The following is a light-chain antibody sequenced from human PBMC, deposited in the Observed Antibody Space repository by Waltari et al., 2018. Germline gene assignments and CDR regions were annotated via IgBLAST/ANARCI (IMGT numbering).Light chain of an antibody. CDR1: QSVSSN. CDR2: GAS. V-gene: IGKV3-15*01. CDR3: QQYNNWPQT. J-gene: IGKJ2*01. Sequence: EIVMTQSPATLSVSPGDRATLSCRASQSVSSNLAWYQQQPGQAPRHIIYGASTSATGIPASFSGSGSGTEFTLTISSLQSEDFAVYYCQQYNNWPQTFGQGTKLEIK.